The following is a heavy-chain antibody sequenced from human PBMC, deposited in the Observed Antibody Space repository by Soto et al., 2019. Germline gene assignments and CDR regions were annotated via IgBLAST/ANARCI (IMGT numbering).Heavy chain of an antibody. Sequence: PSETLSLTCAVFGWSFSGYYWSWIRHPPGKGLEWIGEINHSGSTNYNPSLKSRVTISVDTSKNQFSLKLSSVTAADTAVYYCARVSGIYYYGMDVWGQGTTVTVSS. CDR2: INHSGST. V-gene: IGHV4-34*01. D-gene: IGHD3-10*01. CDR3: ARVSGIYYYGMDV. J-gene: IGHJ6*02. CDR1: GWSFSGYY.